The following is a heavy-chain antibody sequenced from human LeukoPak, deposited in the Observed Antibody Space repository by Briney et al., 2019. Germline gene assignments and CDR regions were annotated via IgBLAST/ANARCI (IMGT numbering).Heavy chain of an antibody. CDR2: ISGSGGST. D-gene: IGHD2-15*01. CDR3: AKELPPPYCSGGSCYNTHYYGMDV. Sequence: LAGGSLRLSCAASGFTFSSYAMSWVRQAPGKGLEWVSAISGSGGSTYYADSVKGRFTISRDNSKNTLYLQMNSLRAEDTAVYYCAKELPPPYCSGGSCYNTHYYGMDVWGQGTTVTVSS. V-gene: IGHV3-23*01. CDR1: GFTFSSYA. J-gene: IGHJ6*02.